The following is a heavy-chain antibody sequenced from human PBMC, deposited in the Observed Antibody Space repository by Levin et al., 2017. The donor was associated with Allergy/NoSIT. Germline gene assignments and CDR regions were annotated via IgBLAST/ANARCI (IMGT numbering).Heavy chain of an antibody. D-gene: IGHD5-24*01. J-gene: IGHJ3*02. CDR2: VSVSGNT. Sequence: SQTLSLTCVVSGGSIRDSRFYWGWIRQPPGSGLEWIGTVSVSGNTYYTSPLKSRVTISADTSKNQFSLRLSSVTAADTAVYYCARREIGTMLDIWGQGTMVSVSS. CDR3: ARREIGTMLDI. CDR1: GGSIRDSRFY. V-gene: IGHV4-39*07.